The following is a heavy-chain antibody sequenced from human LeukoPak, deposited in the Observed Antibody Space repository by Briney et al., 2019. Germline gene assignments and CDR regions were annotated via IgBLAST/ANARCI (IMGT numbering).Heavy chain of an antibody. Sequence: EASVKVSCKASGYTFTGYYMHWVRQAPGQGLEWMGWINPNSGGTNYAQKFQGRVTMTRDTSISTAYMELSRLRSDDTAVYYCAKQWFGESPEFDPWGQGTLVTVSS. J-gene: IGHJ5*02. V-gene: IGHV1-2*02. D-gene: IGHD3-10*01. CDR2: INPNSGGT. CDR1: GYTFTGYY. CDR3: AKQWFGESPEFDP.